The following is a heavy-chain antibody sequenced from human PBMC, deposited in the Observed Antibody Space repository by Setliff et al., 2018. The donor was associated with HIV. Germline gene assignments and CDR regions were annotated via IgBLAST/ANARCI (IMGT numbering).Heavy chain of an antibody. CDR3: SAFEM. CDR2: VRYDESNK. J-gene: IGHJ3*02. CDR1: GFIFSSYA. Sequence: PGGSLRLSCAASGFIFSSYAMHWVRQAPGKGLEWVACVRYDESNKYYAESVKDRFTISRDNSKNMVYLQMNSLRVEDTAVYYCSAFEMWGQGTMVTVSS. V-gene: IGHV3-30*02.